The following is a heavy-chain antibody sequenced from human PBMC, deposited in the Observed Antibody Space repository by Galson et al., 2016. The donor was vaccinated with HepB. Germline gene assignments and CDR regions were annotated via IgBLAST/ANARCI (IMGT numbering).Heavy chain of an antibody. D-gene: IGHD3-10*01. CDR2: VYSGGSA. V-gene: IGHV3-53*01. CDR1: GFSVTSNY. J-gene: IGHJ4*02. Sequence: SLRLSCAASGFSVTSNYMTWVRQAPGKGLQWVSVVYSGGSAYYADPVKGRFTISRDHSKNTLYLQMNSLRVEDTAVYYCARGSYYGSGILNDWGQGTLVTVSS. CDR3: ARGSYYGSGILND.